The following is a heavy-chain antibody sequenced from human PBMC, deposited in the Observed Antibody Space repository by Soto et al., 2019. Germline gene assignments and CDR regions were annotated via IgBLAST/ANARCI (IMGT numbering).Heavy chain of an antibody. J-gene: IGHJ4*02. CDR3: ARGANGYYYFDY. Sequence: EVQLVESGGGLVQPGGSLRLSCAASGFSLSDYWMHWVRQAPGEGLVWLSRITRDGSSTNYADSVKGRFTISRDNAKNTLYLQVNSLRGEDTAVYYCARGANGYYYFDYWRQGTLVTVSS. V-gene: IGHV3-74*01. CDR1: GFSLSDYW. D-gene: IGHD5-18*01. CDR2: ITRDGSST.